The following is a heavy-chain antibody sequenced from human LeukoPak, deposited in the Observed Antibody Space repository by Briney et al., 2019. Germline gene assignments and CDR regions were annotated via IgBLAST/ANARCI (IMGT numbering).Heavy chain of an antibody. CDR2: INPNSGGT. CDR3: ARGYCSGGSCYSVENWFDP. Sequence: ASVKVSCKAAGYTFTGYYMFWVRQAPGQGLEWMGRINPNSGGTNYAQKFQGRVTMTRDTSISTAYMELSRLRSNDTAVYYCARGYCSGGSCYSVENWFDPWGQGTLVTVSS. V-gene: IGHV1-2*06. J-gene: IGHJ5*02. D-gene: IGHD2-15*01. CDR1: GYTFTGYY.